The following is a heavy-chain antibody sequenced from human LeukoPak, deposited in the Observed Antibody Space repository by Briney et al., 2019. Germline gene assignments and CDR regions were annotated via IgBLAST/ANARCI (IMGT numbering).Heavy chain of an antibody. V-gene: IGHV3-74*01. CDR1: GFTFTTYG. CDR3: ARDYRVVPAAEALFDY. CDR2: IMSDGRST. Sequence: GGSLRLSCAASGFTFTTYGMHWVRQAPGKGLVWVSRIMSDGRSTYADSVKGRFTISRDTAKNTLYLQMNSLRAEDTAVYYCARDYRVVPAAEALFDYWGQGTLVTVSS. J-gene: IGHJ4*02. D-gene: IGHD2-2*01.